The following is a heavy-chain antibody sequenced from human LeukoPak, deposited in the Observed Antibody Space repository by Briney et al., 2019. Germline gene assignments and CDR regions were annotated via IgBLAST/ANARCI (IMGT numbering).Heavy chain of an antibody. J-gene: IGHJ4*02. CDR1: GFSFSDHY. CDR2: ISGRSNAI. D-gene: IGHD2/OR15-2a*01. CDR3: ATSLSNLASFDY. V-gene: IGHV3-11*04. Sequence: GGSLRLSSAASGFSFSDHYMSWIRQAPGRGLEWVSYISGRSNAIYYADSVRGRFTISRDNAKNSLYLQMNSLRAEDTAVYYCATSLSNLASFDYWGQGALVTVSS.